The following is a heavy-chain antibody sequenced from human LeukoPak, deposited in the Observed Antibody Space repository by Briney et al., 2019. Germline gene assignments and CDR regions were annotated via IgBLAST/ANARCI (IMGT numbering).Heavy chain of an antibody. J-gene: IGHJ4*02. CDR1: GFTFSSYE. CDR3: ATSRGYTYGYRALELPPSPID. V-gene: IGHV3-48*03. Sequence: PGGSLRLSCAASGFTFSSYEMNWVRQAPGKGLEWVSYISSSGSTIYYADSVKGRFTISRDNAKNSLYLQMNSLRAEDTAVYYCATSRGYTYGYRALELPPSPIDWGQGTLVTVSS. CDR2: ISSSGSTI. D-gene: IGHD5-18*01.